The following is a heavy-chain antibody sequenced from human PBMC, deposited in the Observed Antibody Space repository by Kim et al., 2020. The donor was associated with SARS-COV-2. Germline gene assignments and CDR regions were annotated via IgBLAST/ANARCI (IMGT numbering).Heavy chain of an antibody. CDR1: GYTFTSYA. CDR2: INAGNGNT. J-gene: IGHJ2*01. V-gene: IGHV1-3*01. CDR3: ARGGPDYDILTGYYRSLYFDL. D-gene: IGHD3-9*01. Sequence: ASVKVSCKASGYTFTSYAMHWVRQAPGQRLEWMGWINAGNGNTKYSQKFQGRVTITRDTSASTAYMELSSLRSEDTAVYYCARGGPDYDILTGYYRSLYFDLWGRGTLVTVSS.